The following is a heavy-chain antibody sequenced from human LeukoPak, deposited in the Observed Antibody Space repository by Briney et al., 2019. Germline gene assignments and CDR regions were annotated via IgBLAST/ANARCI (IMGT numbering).Heavy chain of an antibody. CDR3: AREGRGVSVFGY. CDR1: GGSISSSSYY. D-gene: IGHD1-26*01. J-gene: IGHJ4*02. Sequence: SETLSLTCTVSGGSISSSSYYWGWIRQPPGKGLEWIGSIYYSGSTYYNPSLKSRVTISVDTSKNQFSLKLSSVTAADTAVYYCAREGRGVSVFGYWGQGTLVTVSS. CDR2: IYYSGST. V-gene: IGHV4-39*07.